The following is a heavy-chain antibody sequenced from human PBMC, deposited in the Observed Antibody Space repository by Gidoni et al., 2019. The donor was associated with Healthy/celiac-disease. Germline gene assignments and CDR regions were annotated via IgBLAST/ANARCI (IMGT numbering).Heavy chain of an antibody. CDR1: VYTFTGYY. CDR2: INPNSGGT. V-gene: IGHV1-2*04. CDR3: AREGMGIAAAGTYSGYGMDV. J-gene: IGHJ6*02. Sequence: QVQLVQSGAEVKKPGASVKVSCKASVYTFTGYYMHWVRQAPGQGLVWMGWINPNSGGTNYAQKFQGWVTMTRDTSISTAYMELSRLRSDDTAVYYCAREGMGIAAAGTYSGYGMDVWGQGTTVTVSS. D-gene: IGHD6-13*01.